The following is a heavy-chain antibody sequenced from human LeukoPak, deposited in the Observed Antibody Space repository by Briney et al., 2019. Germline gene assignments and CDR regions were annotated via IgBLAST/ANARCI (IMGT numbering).Heavy chain of an antibody. D-gene: IGHD4-17*01. J-gene: IGHJ4*02. CDR1: GFTFSSYE. Sequence: TGGSLRLSCAASGFTFSSYEMNWVRQAPGKGLEWVSYISRSGSNIYYADSVKGRFTISRDNAENSLYLQMNSLRAEDTAVYYCARESLAVTTYHFDYWGQGTLVTVSS. CDR3: ARESLAVTTYHFDY. CDR2: ISRSGSNI. V-gene: IGHV3-48*03.